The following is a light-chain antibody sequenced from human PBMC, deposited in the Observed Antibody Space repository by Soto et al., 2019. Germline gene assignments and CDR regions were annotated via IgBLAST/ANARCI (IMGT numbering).Light chain of an antibody. Sequence: SYELTQPPSVSVSPGQTASITCSGDKLDDKFACWYQQKPGQSPVVVIYQNYKRPSGIPERFSGSNSANTATLTISGTQAMDEADYYCQTWDSSSVVFGGGTKLTVL. V-gene: IGLV3-1*01. CDR2: QNY. CDR3: QTWDSSSVV. J-gene: IGLJ2*01. CDR1: KLDDKF.